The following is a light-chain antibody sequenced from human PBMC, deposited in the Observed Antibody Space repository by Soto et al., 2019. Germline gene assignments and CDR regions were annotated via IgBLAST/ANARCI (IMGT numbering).Light chain of an antibody. V-gene: IGKV3-11*01. CDR3: QQRSNWPIT. J-gene: IGKJ5*01. CDR2: DVS. CDR1: QSVSSY. Sequence: EVVLTQSPATLSLSPGERSTLSCRASQSVSSYLAWYQQKPGQAPSLLIYDVSNRATGIPARFSGSGSGTDFTLTISSLEPEDFAVYYCQQRSNWPITFGQGTRLEI.